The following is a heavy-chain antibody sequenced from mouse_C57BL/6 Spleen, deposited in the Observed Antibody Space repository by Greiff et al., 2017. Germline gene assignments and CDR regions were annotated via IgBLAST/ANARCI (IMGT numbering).Heavy chain of an antibody. CDR1: GYTFTSYW. CDR2: IYPGSGST. CDR3: ARRRYDYDGFAY. Sequence: QVHVKQPGAELVKPGASVKMSCKASGYTFTSYWITWVKQRPGQGLEWIGDIYPGSGSTNYNEKFKSKATLTVDTSSSTAYMQLSSLTSEDSAVYYCARRRYDYDGFAYWGQGTLVTVSA. D-gene: IGHD2-4*01. J-gene: IGHJ3*01. V-gene: IGHV1-55*01.